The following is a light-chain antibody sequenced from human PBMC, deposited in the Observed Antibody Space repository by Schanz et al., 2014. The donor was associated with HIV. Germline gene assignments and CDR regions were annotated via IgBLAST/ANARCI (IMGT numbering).Light chain of an antibody. J-gene: IGKJ1*01. CDR1: RDISNY. V-gene: IGKV1-33*01. Sequence: DIQMTQSPSSLSASVGDRVTITCQASRDISNYLNWYQQKPGKAPKLLIYDASNLETGVPARFSGSGSGTDFTLFIASLQPDDFATYYCQQYSDYPWTFGHGTKVE. CDR2: DAS. CDR3: QQYSDYPWT.